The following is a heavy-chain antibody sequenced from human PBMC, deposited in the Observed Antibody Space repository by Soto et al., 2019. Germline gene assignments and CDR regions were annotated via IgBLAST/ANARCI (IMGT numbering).Heavy chain of an antibody. CDR2: IYYSGST. V-gene: IGHV4-59*01. CDR1: GGSISSYY. D-gene: IGHD6-6*01. CDR3: ARRIEYSSSRVHSYYGMDV. J-gene: IGHJ6*02. Sequence: SETLSLTCTVSGGSISSYYWSWIRQPPGKGLEWIGYIYYSGSTNYNPSLKSRVTISVDTSKNQVVLTMTNMDPVDTATYYCARRIEYSSSRVHSYYGMDVWGQGTTVTVSS.